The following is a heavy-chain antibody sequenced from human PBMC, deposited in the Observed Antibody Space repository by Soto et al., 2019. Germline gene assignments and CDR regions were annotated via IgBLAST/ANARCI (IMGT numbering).Heavy chain of an antibody. CDR2: IRSKAYGGTT. Sequence: GGSLRLSCTASGFTFGDYAMSWVRQAPGKGLEWVGFIRSKAYGGTTEYAASAKGRFTISRDDSKSIAYLQMNSLKTEDTAVYYCTRDKPSFNWNYVHYYYGMDVWGQGTTVTVSS. CDR3: TRDKPSFNWNYVHYYYGMDV. J-gene: IGHJ6*02. D-gene: IGHD1-7*01. CDR1: GFTFGDYA. V-gene: IGHV3-49*04.